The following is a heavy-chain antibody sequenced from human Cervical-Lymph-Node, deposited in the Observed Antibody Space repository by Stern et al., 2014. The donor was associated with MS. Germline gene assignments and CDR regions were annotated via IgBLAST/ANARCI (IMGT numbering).Heavy chain of an antibody. J-gene: IGHJ4*02. CDR1: GASISYYY. V-gene: IGHV4-59*01. D-gene: IGHD6-19*01. CDR3: ASLYTTGWETFDH. CDR2: ISQSGST. Sequence: VQLEESGPGLVKPSETLSLTCTVSGASISYYYWSWIRRPPGKGLEWLGYISQSGSTNYSPSLQSRLTTSSDTSKNQFSLRLTSVTAATTAVYYCASLYTTGWETFDHWGQGTLVIVSS.